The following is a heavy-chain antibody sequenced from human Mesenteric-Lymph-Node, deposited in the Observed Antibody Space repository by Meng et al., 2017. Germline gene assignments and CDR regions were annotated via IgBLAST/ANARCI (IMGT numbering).Heavy chain of an antibody. D-gene: IGHD1-14*01. Sequence: GESLKISCAASGFTFSSYATNWVRQAPGKGLEWVSAISGSAETTYYTDSLRGRFTISRDNSKNTLYLQVSSLRVEDIALYYCAKHRGGQTGYDYWGQGTVVTVSS. CDR1: GFTFSSYA. CDR2: ISGSAETT. CDR3: AKHRGGQTGYDY. V-gene: IGHV3-23*01. J-gene: IGHJ4*02.